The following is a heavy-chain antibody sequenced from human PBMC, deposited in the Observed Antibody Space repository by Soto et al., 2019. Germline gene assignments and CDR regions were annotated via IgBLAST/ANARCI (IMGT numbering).Heavy chain of an antibody. CDR2: ISYDGSNK. D-gene: IGHD5-12*01. V-gene: IGHV3-30-3*01. CDR3: ARGEGMATIVWILFDY. Sequence: GGSLRLSCAASGFTFSSYAMHWVRQAPGKGLEWVAVISYDGSNKYYADSVKGRFTISRDNSKNTLYLQMNSLRAEDTAVYYCARGEGMATIVWILFDYWGQGTLVTVSS. CDR1: GFTFSSYA. J-gene: IGHJ4*02.